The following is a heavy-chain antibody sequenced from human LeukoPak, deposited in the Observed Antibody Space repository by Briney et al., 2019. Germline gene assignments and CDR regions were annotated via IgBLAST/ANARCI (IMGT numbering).Heavy chain of an antibody. V-gene: IGHV3-9*01. J-gene: IGHJ3*02. CDR1: GFTFDDYA. D-gene: IGHD1-14*01. Sequence: GRSLRLSCAASGFTFDDYAMHWVRQAPGKGLEWVSGISWNSGSIGYADSVKGRFTISRDNAKNSLYLQMNSLRAEDTAVYYCARDGPVDNAFDIWGQGTMVTVSS. CDR2: ISWNSGSI. CDR3: ARDGPVDNAFDI.